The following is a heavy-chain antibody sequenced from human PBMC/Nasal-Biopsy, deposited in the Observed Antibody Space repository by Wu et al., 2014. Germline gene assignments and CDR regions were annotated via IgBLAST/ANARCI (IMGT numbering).Heavy chain of an antibody. V-gene: IGHV3-49*04. J-gene: IGHJ4*02. D-gene: IGHD1-14*01. CDR3: TKDLSYSHHRWDGEY. CDR2: ITSKAYGGRK. Sequence: LRLSCAVSPFALSDYSMHWVRQAPGKGLEWVGFITSKAYGGRKQYAASVQGRFSISRDDSKSIVYLQMNSLKTEDTAIYYCTKDLSYSHHRWDGEYWGQGTLVAVSS. CDR1: PFALSDYS.